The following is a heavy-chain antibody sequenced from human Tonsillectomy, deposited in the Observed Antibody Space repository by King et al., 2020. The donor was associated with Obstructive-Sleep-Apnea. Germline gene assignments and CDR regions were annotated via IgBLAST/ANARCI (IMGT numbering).Heavy chain of an antibody. CDR2: IRHDGSNR. CDR3: AKETYYYDTSGYSRHFDY. Sequence: QLVQSGGGVVQSGRSLRLSCAASGFTFSSYGMHWVRQAPGKGLEWVAFIRHDGSNRYFADSVKGRFTISRDNSKNTLYLQMNTLRAEDTAVYYCAKETYYYDTSGYSRHFDYWGQGTLVTVSS. CDR1: GFTFSSYG. V-gene: IGHV3-30*02. D-gene: IGHD3-22*01. J-gene: IGHJ4*02.